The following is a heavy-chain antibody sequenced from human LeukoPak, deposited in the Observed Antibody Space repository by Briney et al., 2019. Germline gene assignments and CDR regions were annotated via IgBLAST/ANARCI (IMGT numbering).Heavy chain of an antibody. CDR2: TYSGGST. J-gene: IGHJ4*02. Sequence: GGSLRLSCAASGFTVSSNYMNWVRQAPGKGLEWVSVTYSGGSTYYADSVKGRFTVSRDNSKNTLYLQMNSLSAEDTALYYCARGLSASGLHYDCWGQGTLVTVSS. CDR3: ARGLSASGLHYDC. D-gene: IGHD3-10*01. V-gene: IGHV3-53*01. CDR1: GFTVSSNY.